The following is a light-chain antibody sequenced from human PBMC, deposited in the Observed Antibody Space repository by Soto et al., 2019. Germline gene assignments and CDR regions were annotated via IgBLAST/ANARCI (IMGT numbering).Light chain of an antibody. CDR1: SSVVGGYNY. V-gene: IGLV2-14*01. CDR2: DVS. J-gene: IGLJ1*01. CDR3: SSYTSSSPAIV. Sequence: QSVLTQPASVSGSPGRSITISCTGTSSVVGGYNYVSWYQQHPGKAPKLMIYDVSNRPSGVSNRFSGSKSGNTASLTISGLQAEDEADYYCSSYTSSSPAIVFGTGTKVTVL.